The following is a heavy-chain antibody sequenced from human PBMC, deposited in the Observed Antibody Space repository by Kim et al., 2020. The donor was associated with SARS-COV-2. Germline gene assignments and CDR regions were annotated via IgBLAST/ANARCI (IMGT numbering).Heavy chain of an antibody. J-gene: IGHJ5*02. CDR2: IATNTGDP. CDR1: GYSFKSYA. V-gene: IGHV7-4-1*02. D-gene: IGHD3-10*01. Sequence: ASVKVSCKASGYSFKSYAMFWVRQAPGHGLEWMGWIATNTGDPTYAQGFTGRFVFSFDTSVSTAYLQITSLKAEDTAVYYFARPNYGSGTYRYFDNWGQGTPVTVSS. CDR3: ARPNYGSGTYRYFDN.